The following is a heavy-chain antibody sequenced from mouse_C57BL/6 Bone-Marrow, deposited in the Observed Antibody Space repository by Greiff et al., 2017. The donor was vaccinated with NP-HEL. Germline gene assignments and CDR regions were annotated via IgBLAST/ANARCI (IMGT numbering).Heavy chain of an antibody. CDR1: GFTFSSYA. J-gene: IGHJ4*01. CDR3: TRDQSYRYYYAMDY. D-gene: IGHD1-1*01. CDR2: ISSGGDYI. Sequence: EVKLMESGEGLVKPGGSLKLSCAASGFTFSSYAMSWVRQTPEKRLEWVAYISSGGDYIYYADTVKGRFTISRDNARNTLYLQMSSLKSEDTAMYYCTRDQSYRYYYAMDYWGQGTSVTVSS. V-gene: IGHV5-9-1*02.